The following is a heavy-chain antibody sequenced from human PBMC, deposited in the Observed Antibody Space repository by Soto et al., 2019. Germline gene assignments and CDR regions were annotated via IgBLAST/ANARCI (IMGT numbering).Heavy chain of an antibody. Sequence: EVQLVESGGGLVQPGGSLRLSCAASGFTFSSYDMHWVRQATGKGLEWVSAIGTAGDTYYPGSVKGRFTISRENAKNSLYLQMNSRRAEDTAVYYGQREDYGGPGGMAAWGKGTTVTVSS. J-gene: IGHJ6*04. CDR2: IGTAGDT. V-gene: IGHV3-13*01. D-gene: IGHD4-17*01. CDR3: QREDYGGPGGMAA. CDR1: GFTFSSYD.